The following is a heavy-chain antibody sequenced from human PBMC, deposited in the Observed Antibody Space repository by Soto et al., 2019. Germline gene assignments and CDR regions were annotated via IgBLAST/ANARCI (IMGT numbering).Heavy chain of an antibody. Sequence: QVQLVESGGGVVQPGRSLRLSCAASGFTFSSYAMHWVRQAPGKGLEWVAVISYDGSNKYYADSVKGRFPISRDNSKNTLYLQMNSLRAEDTAVYYCARDPYQLQTTTDDYWGQGTLVTVSS. CDR3: ARDPYQLQTTTDDY. D-gene: IGHD2-2*01. CDR2: ISYDGSNK. V-gene: IGHV3-30-3*01. J-gene: IGHJ4*02. CDR1: GFTFSSYA.